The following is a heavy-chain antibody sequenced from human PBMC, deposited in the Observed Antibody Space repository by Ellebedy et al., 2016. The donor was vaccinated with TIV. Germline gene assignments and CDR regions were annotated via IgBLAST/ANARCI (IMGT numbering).Heavy chain of an antibody. CDR1: GGSVSSGSYY. D-gene: IGHD4-17*01. J-gene: IGHJ5*02. Sequence: SETLSLTXTVSGGSVSSGSYYWSWIRQPPGKGLEWIGYIYYSGSTNYNPSLKSRVTISVDTSKNQFSLKLTSVTAADTAVYYCARDYGDYWFDPWGQGTLVTVSS. CDR2: IYYSGST. CDR3: ARDYGDYWFDP. V-gene: IGHV4-61*01.